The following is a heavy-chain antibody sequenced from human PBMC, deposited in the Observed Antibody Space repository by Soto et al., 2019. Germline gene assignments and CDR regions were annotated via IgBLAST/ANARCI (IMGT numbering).Heavy chain of an antibody. CDR2: ISYDGSNK. CDR3: AKDQVYDSSGYSDYYYYGMDV. Sequence: LRLSFAASGFTFSSYGMHWVRQAPGKGLEWVAVISYDGSNKYYADSVKGRFTISRDNSKNTLYLQMNSLRAEDTAVYYCAKDQVYDSSGYSDYYYYGMDVWGQGTTVTVS. V-gene: IGHV3-30*18. CDR1: GFTFSSYG. J-gene: IGHJ6*02. D-gene: IGHD3-22*01.